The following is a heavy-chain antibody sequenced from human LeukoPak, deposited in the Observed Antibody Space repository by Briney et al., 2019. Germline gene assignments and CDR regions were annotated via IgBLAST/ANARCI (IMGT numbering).Heavy chain of an antibody. Sequence: SETLSLTCTVSGGSISSSSYYWGWLRQPPGKGLEWIGSIYYSGSTYYNPSLKSRVTISVDTSKNQFSLKLSSVTAADTAVYYCARDRGRDGYNLDNWFDPWGQGTLVTVSS. V-gene: IGHV4-39*07. D-gene: IGHD5-24*01. CDR2: IYYSGST. CDR1: GGSISSSSYY. J-gene: IGHJ5*02. CDR3: ARDRGRDGYNLDNWFDP.